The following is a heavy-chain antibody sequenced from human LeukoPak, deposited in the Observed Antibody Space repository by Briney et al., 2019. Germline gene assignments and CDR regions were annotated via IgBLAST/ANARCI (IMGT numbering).Heavy chain of an antibody. D-gene: IGHD3-10*01. Sequence: PPGTPSHTSTDPGDSISSSYTCCSRPPPRKGLWRIAYIYFSGSTNSNPSLKSRVNISVDTSKNQSSLKLSSVTAADTAVYYCARRYGSGSSGTFNYWGQGTLVTVSS. V-gene: IGHV4-59*01. CDR3: ARRYGSGSSGTFNY. CDR1: GDSISSSY. CDR2: IYFSGST. J-gene: IGHJ4*02.